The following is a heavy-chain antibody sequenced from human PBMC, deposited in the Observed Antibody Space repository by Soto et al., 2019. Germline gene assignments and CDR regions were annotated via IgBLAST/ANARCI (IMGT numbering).Heavy chain of an antibody. D-gene: IGHD1-26*01. Sequence: DVALVESGGALVQPGGSLRLSCAGSGFTFSNFWMHWVRQAPGKGLVWVARINTDGSVTSHADSVKGRFTISRDNAKSTLYLQMTSLREEDSAIYYCARQTGLGATNYWGRGTLVTVSS. J-gene: IGHJ4*02. V-gene: IGHV3-74*01. CDR3: ARQTGLGATNY. CDR1: GFTFSNFW. CDR2: INTDGSVT.